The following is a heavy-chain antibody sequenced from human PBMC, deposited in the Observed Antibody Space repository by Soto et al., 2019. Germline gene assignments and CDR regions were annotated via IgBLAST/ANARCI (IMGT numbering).Heavy chain of an antibody. D-gene: IGHD3-3*01. J-gene: IGHJ4*02. Sequence: GSLRLSCAASGFSFGSYALSWVRQAPGKGLEWVSTISGSDGKTFYADSVKGRFSISRDTSQSTLYLQMNSLRADDTAIYYCARWSYLDYWGQGTRVTVSS. CDR1: GFSFGSYA. CDR2: ISGSDGKT. V-gene: IGHV3-23*01. CDR3: ARWSYLDY.